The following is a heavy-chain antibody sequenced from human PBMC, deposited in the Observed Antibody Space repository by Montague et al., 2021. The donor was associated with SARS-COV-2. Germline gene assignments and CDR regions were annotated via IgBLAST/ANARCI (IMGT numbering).Heavy chain of an antibody. CDR1: GYSISSGYY. J-gene: IGHJ5*02. D-gene: IGHD4-11*01. Sequence: SETLSLTCIVSGYSISSGYYWGWIRQPPGKGLEWIGSIHHSGNTYYNPSLKSRLTISIDTSKNQFSLKLTSLTAADTAVYYCASQVAYLDYFDPWGQGTLVTVSS. CDR3: ASQVAYLDYFDP. CDR2: IHHSGNT. V-gene: IGHV4-38-2*02.